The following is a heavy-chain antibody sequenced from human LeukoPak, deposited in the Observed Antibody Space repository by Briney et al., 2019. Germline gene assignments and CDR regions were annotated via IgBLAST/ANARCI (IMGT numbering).Heavy chain of an antibody. CDR3: ARGSDCSGGSCYSYWYFDL. Sequence: GGSLRLSCAASAFTFSSYWMHWVRQAPGKGLVWVSRINSDGSSTSYADSVKGRFTISRDNAKNTLYLQMNSLRAGDTAMYYCARGSDCSGGSCYSYWYFDLWGRGTLVTVSS. D-gene: IGHD2-15*01. J-gene: IGHJ2*01. CDR2: INSDGSST. V-gene: IGHV3-74*01. CDR1: AFTFSSYW.